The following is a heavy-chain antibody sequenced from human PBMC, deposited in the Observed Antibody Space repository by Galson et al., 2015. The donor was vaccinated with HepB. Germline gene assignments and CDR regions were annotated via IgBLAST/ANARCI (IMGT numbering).Heavy chain of an antibody. V-gene: IGHV1-3*01. CDR2: INAGNGNT. CDR3: AIRDWLDTPFDY. CDR1: GYTFTSYA. Sequence: SVKVSCKASGYTFTSYAMHWVRQAPGQRLEWMGWINAGNGNTKYSQKFQGRVTITRDTSASTAYMELSSLRSEDTAVYYCAIRDWLDTPFDYWGQGTLVTVSS. J-gene: IGHJ4*02. D-gene: IGHD3/OR15-3a*01.